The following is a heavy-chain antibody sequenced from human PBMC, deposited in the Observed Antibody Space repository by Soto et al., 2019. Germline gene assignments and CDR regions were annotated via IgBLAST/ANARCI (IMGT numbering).Heavy chain of an antibody. D-gene: IGHD3-10*01. CDR3: ARVSGNYYGPGSYSLDY. CDR1: GGSINTYY. V-gene: IGHV4-4*07. Sequence: SETLSLTCTVSGGSINTYYWSWIRQPAGKGLEWIGRIYTGGSTNYNPSLKNRVTMSIDTSKNHFSLRLSSVTAADTAVYFCARVSGNYYGPGSYSLDYWGQGTLVTVSS. CDR2: IYTGGST. J-gene: IGHJ4*02.